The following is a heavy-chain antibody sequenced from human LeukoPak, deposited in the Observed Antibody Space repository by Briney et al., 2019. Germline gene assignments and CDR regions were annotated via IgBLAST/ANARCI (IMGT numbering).Heavy chain of an antibody. Sequence: GSLRLSCAASGFTFSSSWMHWVRQAPGKGLVWVSHINSDGSRTNYADSVKGRFTISRDNAKNTLYLQMNSLRAEDTAVYYCARAITVTTYNWFDPWGQGTLVTVSS. CDR2: INSDGSRT. CDR1: GFTFSSSW. J-gene: IGHJ5*02. D-gene: IGHD4-17*01. V-gene: IGHV3-74*01. CDR3: ARAITVTTYNWFDP.